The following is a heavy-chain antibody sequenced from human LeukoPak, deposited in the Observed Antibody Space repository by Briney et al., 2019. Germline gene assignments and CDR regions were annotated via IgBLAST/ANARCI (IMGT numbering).Heavy chain of an antibody. CDR3: VKDTPTTGYHLDS. D-gene: IGHD1-1*01. J-gene: IGHJ4*02. CDR2: TRSDGSDK. CDR1: GFTLRGYG. Sequence: GGSLRLSCAASGFTLRGYGMHWVRQAPGKGLEWVAFTRSDGSDKSYADSVKGRFTISRDNSENKLYLQINSLRVEDTAVYYCVKDTPTTGYHLDSWGQGTLVTVSS. V-gene: IGHV3-30*02.